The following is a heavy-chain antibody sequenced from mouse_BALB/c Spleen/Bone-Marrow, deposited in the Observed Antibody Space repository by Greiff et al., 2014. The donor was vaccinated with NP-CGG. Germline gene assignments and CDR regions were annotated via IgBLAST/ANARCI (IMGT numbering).Heavy chain of an antibody. D-gene: IGHD2-14*01. Sequence: QVQLKQSGAELVSPGASVKLSCKAFGYTFPSYWLTWGKQRLGQGLEWIGNIYPSDSYTNYNQKFKVKATLTVDKSSSTAYMQLSSPTSEDSAVYYCTRRDRYDYYAMDYWGQGTSVTVSS. V-gene: IGHV1-69*02. CDR2: IYPSDSYT. CDR3: TRRDRYDYYAMDY. CDR1: GYTFPSYW. J-gene: IGHJ4*01.